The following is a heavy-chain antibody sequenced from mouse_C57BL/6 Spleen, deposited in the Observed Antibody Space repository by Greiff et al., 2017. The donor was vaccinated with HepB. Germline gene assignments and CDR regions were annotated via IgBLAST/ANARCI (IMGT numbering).Heavy chain of an antibody. D-gene: IGHD3-3*01. CDR2: ISYDGSN. CDR3: ARSGTDPAWFAY. J-gene: IGHJ3*01. Sequence: DVKLVESGPGLVKPSQSLSLTCSVTGYSITSGYYWNWIRQFPGNKLEWMGYISYDGSNNYNPSLKNRISITRDTSKNQFFLKLNSVTTEDTATYYCARSGTDPAWFAYWGQGTLVTVSA. CDR1: GYSITSGYY. V-gene: IGHV3-6*01.